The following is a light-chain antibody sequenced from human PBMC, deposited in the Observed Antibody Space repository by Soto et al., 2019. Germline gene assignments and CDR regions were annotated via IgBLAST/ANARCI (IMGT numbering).Light chain of an antibody. Sequence: AIQMTQSPSSLSASVRDRVTITCRASQGIRNDLGWYQQKPGKAPKLLIYAASSLQSGVPSRFSGSGSGTDFTLTISSLQPEDFAIYYCLQDYNYPYTFGQGTKVDIK. J-gene: IGKJ2*01. CDR2: AAS. CDR1: QGIRND. V-gene: IGKV1-6*01. CDR3: LQDYNYPYT.